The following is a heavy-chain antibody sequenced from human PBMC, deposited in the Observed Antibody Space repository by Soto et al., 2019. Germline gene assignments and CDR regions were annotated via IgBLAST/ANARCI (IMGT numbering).Heavy chain of an antibody. V-gene: IGHV3-53*01. CDR3: ARVQTERTLYYFDQ. CDR2: IYSGGSA. D-gene: IGHD1-1*01. Sequence: EVPLVESGGGLIKPGGSLRLSCAASGFTVSNSYMSWLRQAPGKGLEWVSIIYSGGSAFYADYVKGRFTISRNSPKSTLFLQMNSRREENTAVYFCARVQTERTLYYFDQWGQGTLVTVSS. J-gene: IGHJ4*01. CDR1: GFTVSNSY.